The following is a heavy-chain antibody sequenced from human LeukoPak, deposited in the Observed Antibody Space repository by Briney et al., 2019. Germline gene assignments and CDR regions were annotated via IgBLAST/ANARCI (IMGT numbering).Heavy chain of an antibody. CDR1: GFTFSSYG. Sequence: GGSLRLSCAASGFTFSSYGMHWVRQAPGKGLEWVAVIWYDGSNKYYADSVKGRFTISRDNAKNSLYLQMNSLRAEDTAVYYCARERSGTLMGGFDYWGQGTLVTVSS. J-gene: IGHJ4*02. CDR3: ARERSGTLMGGFDY. CDR2: IWYDGSNK. V-gene: IGHV3-33*01. D-gene: IGHD3-10*01.